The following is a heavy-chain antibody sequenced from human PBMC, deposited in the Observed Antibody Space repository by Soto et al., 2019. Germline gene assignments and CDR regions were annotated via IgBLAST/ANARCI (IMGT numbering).Heavy chain of an antibody. D-gene: IGHD3-10*01. CDR1: GFTFSDYI. CDR3: ARDDEDGSYCDLGY. J-gene: IGHJ4*02. V-gene: IGHV3-30-3*01. Sequence: QVQLVESGGGVVQPGRSLRLSCAASGFTFSDYIMHWVRQAPGEGLEWVAMVLHDGNNKYYADSVKGRFTISRDNSXNTLYLQMNSLRTEDTAMYYCARDDEDGSYCDLGYWGQGTLVTVSS. CDR2: VLHDGNNK.